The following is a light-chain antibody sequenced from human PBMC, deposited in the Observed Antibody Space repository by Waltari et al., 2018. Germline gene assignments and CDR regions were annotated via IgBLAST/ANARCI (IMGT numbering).Light chain of an antibody. V-gene: IGLV3-10*01. CDR1: ALPKKY. CDR2: EDN. J-gene: IGLJ2*01. CDR3: SSTDSSGNYVV. Sequence: SYELTQPPSVSVSPGQTARITCSGDALPKKYAYWYQQKSGQAPVLVIYEDNKRPSGIPERCSGSSSGAMATMAISGAQVEDDGDYYCSSTDSSGNYVVFGGGTKLTVL.